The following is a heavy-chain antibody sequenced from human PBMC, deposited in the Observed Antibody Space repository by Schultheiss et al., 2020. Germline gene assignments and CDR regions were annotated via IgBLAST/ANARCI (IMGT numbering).Heavy chain of an antibody. D-gene: IGHD4-17*01. V-gene: IGHV3-30*03. CDR1: GFIFSNYG. J-gene: IGHJ4*02. CDR3: ARVRDDYGDYGSFDY. CDR2: ISYDETNK. Sequence: GGSLRLSCAASGFIFSNYGMHWVRQAPGKGLEWVALISYDETNKYYADSVKGRFTISRDHSKNTLWLQMNSLRAEDTAVYYCARVRDDYGDYGSFDYWGQGTLVTVSS.